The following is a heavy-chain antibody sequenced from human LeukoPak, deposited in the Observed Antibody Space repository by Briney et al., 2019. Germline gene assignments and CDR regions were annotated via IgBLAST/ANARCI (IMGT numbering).Heavy chain of an antibody. V-gene: IGHV1-46*01. CDR3: ARGRHILMVTVNFDY. D-gene: IGHD2-21*02. Sequence: GASVKVSCKASGYTSSNYYMHWVRQAPGQGFEWMGIINPSGGDTRYAQKFQGRVSMTRDMSTSTVYMELSSLRSEDMAVYFCARGRHILMVTVNFDYWGQGTLVTVSS. CDR1: GYTSSNYY. CDR2: INPSGGDT. J-gene: IGHJ4*02.